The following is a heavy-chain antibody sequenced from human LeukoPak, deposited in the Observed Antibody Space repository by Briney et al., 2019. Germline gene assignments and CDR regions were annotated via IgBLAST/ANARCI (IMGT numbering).Heavy chain of an antibody. CDR2: INHSGST. V-gene: IGHV4-34*01. J-gene: IGHJ4*02. Sequence: PSETLSLTCAVYGGSFSGYYWSWIRQPPGKGLEWIGEINHSGSTNYNPSLKSRVTISVDTSKNQFSLKLSSVTAADTAVYYYARMRSGYDAFDYWGQGTLVTVSS. CDR1: GGSFSGYY. CDR3: ARMRSGYDAFDY. D-gene: IGHD5-12*01.